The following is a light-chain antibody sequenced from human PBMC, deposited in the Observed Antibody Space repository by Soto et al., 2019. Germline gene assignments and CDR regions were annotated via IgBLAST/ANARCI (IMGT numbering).Light chain of an antibody. Sequence: VMTQSPATLSVSPGERATLSCRASQSLRSSLAWYQQKPGQAPRLLIYGASTRATGIPARFSGSGSGKEFTLTISSLQSEDFAVYFCQQYNIWPQTFGQGTKVEIK. V-gene: IGKV3-15*01. CDR1: QSLRSS. CDR2: GAS. J-gene: IGKJ1*01. CDR3: QQYNIWPQT.